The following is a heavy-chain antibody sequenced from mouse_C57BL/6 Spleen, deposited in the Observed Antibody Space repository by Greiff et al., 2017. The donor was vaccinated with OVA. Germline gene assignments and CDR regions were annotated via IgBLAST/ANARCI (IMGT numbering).Heavy chain of an antibody. J-gene: IGHJ1*03. CDR1: GFTFSSYA. Sequence: EVQGVESGGGLVKPGGSLKLSCAASGFTFSSYAMSWVRQTPEKRLEWVATISDGGSYTYYPDNVKGRFTISRDNAKNNLYLQMSHLKSEDTAMYYCARARNRYFDVWGTGTTVTVSS. CDR2: ISDGGSYT. V-gene: IGHV5-4*01. CDR3: ARARNRYFDV.